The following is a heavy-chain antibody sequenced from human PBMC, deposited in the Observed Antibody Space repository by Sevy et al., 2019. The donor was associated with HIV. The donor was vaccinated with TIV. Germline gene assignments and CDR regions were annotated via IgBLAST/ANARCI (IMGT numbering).Heavy chain of an antibody. V-gene: IGHV4-4*08. J-gene: IGHJ5*02. D-gene: IGHD6-25*01. CDR3: ARVSWYSSGWLWFDN. CDR2: IYSSGST. CDR1: GGSISSYY. Sequence: SETLSLTCSVSGGSISSYYWNWIRQPPGKGLERIGYIYSSGSTYYNPSLKSRVTISVDTSKDQFSLKFTSVTAADTSLYYCARVSWYSSGWLWFDNWGQGTLVTVSS.